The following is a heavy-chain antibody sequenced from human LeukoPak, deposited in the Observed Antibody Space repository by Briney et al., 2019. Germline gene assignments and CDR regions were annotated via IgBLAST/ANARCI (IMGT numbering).Heavy chain of an antibody. V-gene: IGHV4-34*01. J-gene: IGHJ3*02. CDR2: INHSGST. Sequence: SETLSLTCAVYGGSFSGYYWSWIRQPPGKGLEWIGEINHSGSTNYNPSLKSRVTISVDTSKNQFSLKLSSVTAADTAVYYCARDGDFWSGPIAFDIWGQGTMVTVSS. CDR1: GGSFSGYY. CDR3: ARDGDFWSGPIAFDI. D-gene: IGHD3-3*01.